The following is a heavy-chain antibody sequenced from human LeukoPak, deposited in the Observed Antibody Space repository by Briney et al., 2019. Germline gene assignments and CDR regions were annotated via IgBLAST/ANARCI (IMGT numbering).Heavy chain of an antibody. CDR2: ISYDGRNK. J-gene: IGHJ5*02. CDR3: ARDRGARVVYWLDP. Sequence: GGSLRLSCAASAFTSSSYAMHWVRQAPGKGLEWVAVISYDGRNKYYADSVKGRFTISRDNSKNTLYLQINSLRVEDTAVYYCARDRGARVVYWLDPWGQGTLVTVSS. CDR1: AFTSSSYA. V-gene: IGHV3-30-3*01. D-gene: IGHD3-10*01.